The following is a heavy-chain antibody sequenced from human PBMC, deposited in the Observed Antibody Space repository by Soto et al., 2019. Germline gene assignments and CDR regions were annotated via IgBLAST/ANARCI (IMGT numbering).Heavy chain of an antibody. J-gene: IGHJ6*02. Sequence: SVKVSCKASGGTFSSYAISWVRQAPGQGVERMRGIIPIFGTANYAQKFQGRVTITADESTSTAYMELSSLRSEDTAVYYCARDLGYDFWSGYYVNYYYYGMDVWGQGTTVTVSS. CDR2: IIPIFGTA. CDR3: ARDLGYDFWSGYYVNYYYYGMDV. D-gene: IGHD3-3*01. V-gene: IGHV1-69*13. CDR1: GGTFSSYA.